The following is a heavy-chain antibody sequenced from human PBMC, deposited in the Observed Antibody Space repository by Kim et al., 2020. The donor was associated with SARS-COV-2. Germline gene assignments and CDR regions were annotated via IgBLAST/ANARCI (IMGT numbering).Heavy chain of an antibody. Sequence: SVKVSCKASGGTFSSYAISWVRQAPGQGLEWMGGIITIFGTANYAQKFQGRVTITADESTSTAYMELSSLRSEDTAVYYCAREAEWELLLGNWFDPWGQGTLVTVSS. J-gene: IGHJ5*02. V-gene: IGHV1-69*13. D-gene: IGHD1-26*01. CDR3: AREAEWELLLGNWFDP. CDR1: GGTFSSYA. CDR2: IITIFGTA.